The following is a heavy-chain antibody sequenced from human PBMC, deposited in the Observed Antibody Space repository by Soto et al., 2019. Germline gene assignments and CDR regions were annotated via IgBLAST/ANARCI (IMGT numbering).Heavy chain of an antibody. Sequence: GESLKISCKGSGYSFTSYWIGWVRQMPGKGLEWMGRIDPSDSYTNYSPSFQGHVTISADKSISTAYLQWSSLKASDTAMYYCARQKVVPAAAATHYYYYGMDVWGQGTTVTVSS. V-gene: IGHV5-10-1*01. CDR3: ARQKVVPAAAATHYYYYGMDV. D-gene: IGHD2-2*01. J-gene: IGHJ6*02. CDR1: GYSFTSYW. CDR2: IDPSDSYT.